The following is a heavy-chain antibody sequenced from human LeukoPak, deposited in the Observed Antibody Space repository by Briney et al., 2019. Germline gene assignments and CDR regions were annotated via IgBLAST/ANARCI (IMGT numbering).Heavy chain of an antibody. CDR1: GGSISSGGYY. Sequence: SETLSLTCTVSGGSISSGGYYWTWIRQHPGKNLEWIGYIYYSGTAYCNPSLESRIIISVDTSKNQFSLKLNSVTAADTAVYFCARDSGGYGHLGSWGQGTLVAVSS. V-gene: IGHV4-31*03. CDR2: IYYSGTA. CDR3: ARDSGGYGHLGS. J-gene: IGHJ4*02. D-gene: IGHD2-15*01.